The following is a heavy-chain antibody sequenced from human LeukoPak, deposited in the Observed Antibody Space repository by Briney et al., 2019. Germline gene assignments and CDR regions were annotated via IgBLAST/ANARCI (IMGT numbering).Heavy chain of an antibody. J-gene: IGHJ4*02. CDR1: GGSISTYY. Sequence: PSETLSLTCTVSGGSISTYYWSWIRQPPGKGLEWIGYIYYSGSTNYNPSLKSRLTISVDTSKNQFSLKLSSVTAADTAVYYCTSGSYLFDYWGQGTLVTVSS. CDR2: IYYSGST. D-gene: IGHD1-26*01. V-gene: IGHV4-59*03. CDR3: TSGSYLFDY.